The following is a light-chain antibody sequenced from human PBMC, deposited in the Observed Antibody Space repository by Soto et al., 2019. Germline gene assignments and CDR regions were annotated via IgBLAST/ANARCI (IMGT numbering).Light chain of an antibody. CDR1: QSVSSSY. V-gene: IGKV3-20*01. Sequence: ESVLTQSPATLSLSPGERATLSCRASQSVSSSYLAWYQQKPGQAPRLLIYGASSRATGIPDRFSGSGSGTDFTLTISRLEPEDFAVYYCQQYGSSLTWTFGQGTKV. CDR3: QQYGSSLTWT. CDR2: GAS. J-gene: IGKJ1*01.